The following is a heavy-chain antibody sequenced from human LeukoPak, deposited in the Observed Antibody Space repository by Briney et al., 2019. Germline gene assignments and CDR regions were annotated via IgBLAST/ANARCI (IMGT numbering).Heavy chain of an antibody. V-gene: IGHV3-30*02. Sequence: PGGSLRLSCAASGFALSSYGMYWVRQTPDKGLEWVAYSRSDGTYVNYADSVKGRFIISRDNSKNTLGLQMNSLRVEDTALYYCASGGPTRGTLASWGQGALAPVSS. CDR3: ASGGPTRGTLAS. J-gene: IGHJ4*02. CDR2: SRSDGTYV. D-gene: IGHD1-26*01. CDR1: GFALSSYG.